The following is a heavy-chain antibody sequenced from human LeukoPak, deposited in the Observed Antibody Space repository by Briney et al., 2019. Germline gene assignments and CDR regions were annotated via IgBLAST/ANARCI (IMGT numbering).Heavy chain of an antibody. V-gene: IGHV4-59*08. J-gene: IGHJ4*02. D-gene: IGHD3-16*01. CDR3: ATAGGWGNRYYFDY. CDR2: IYYSGST. CDR1: GGSISSYY. Sequence: SETLSLTRTVSGGSISSYYWSWIRQPPGKGLEWIGYIYYSGSTNYNPSLKSRVTISVDTSKNQFSLKLSSVTAADTAVYYCATAGGWGNRYYFDYWGQGTLVTVSS.